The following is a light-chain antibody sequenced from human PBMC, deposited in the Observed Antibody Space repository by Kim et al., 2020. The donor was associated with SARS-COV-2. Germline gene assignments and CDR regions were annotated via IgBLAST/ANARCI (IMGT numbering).Light chain of an antibody. CDR2: DTT. CDR3: LTWDSSLNAGV. J-gene: IGLJ2*01. CDR1: ISNIGSNF. Sequence: QSVLTQAPSVSAAPGQKVTISCSGSISNIGSNFVSWYQQVPGTAPRLLIHDTTKRPSGIPDRFSGSKSGTSATLGITGLQTGDEADYYCLTWDSSLNAGVFGGGTQLTVL. V-gene: IGLV1-51*01.